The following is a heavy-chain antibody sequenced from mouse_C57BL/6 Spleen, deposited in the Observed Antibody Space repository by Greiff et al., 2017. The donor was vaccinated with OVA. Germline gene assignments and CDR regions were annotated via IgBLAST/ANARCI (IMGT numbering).Heavy chain of an antibody. J-gene: IGHJ4*01. Sequence: VQLQQSVAELVRPGASVKLSCTASGFNIKNTYMHWVKQRPEQGLEWIGRIDPANGNTTYAPNFPGKATITADTSSNTAYLQLSSLTSEDTAIYYCARTPYYYGSSYDYAMDYWGQGTSVTVSS. V-gene: IGHV14-3*01. CDR2: IDPANGNT. CDR3: ARTPYYYGSSYDYAMDY. CDR1: GFNIKNTY. D-gene: IGHD1-1*01.